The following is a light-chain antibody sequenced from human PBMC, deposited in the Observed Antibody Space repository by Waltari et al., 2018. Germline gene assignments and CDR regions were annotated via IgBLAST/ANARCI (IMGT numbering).Light chain of an antibody. CDR1: QSVLFSSNHNNY. V-gene: IGKV4-1*01. J-gene: IGKJ4*01. CDR2: WAS. Sequence: DIVMTQSPDSLAVSLGETATINCKSSQSVLFSSNHNNYLAWYLQKPGQAPKLLIYWASTRESGVPDRFSGSGSGTDFTLTISSLQAEDVAIYYCQQYSSLPLTFGGGTKVEIK. CDR3: QQYSSLPLT.